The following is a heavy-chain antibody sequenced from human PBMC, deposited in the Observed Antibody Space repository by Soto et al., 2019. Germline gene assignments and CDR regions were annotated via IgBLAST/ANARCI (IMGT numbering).Heavy chain of an antibody. CDR3: ARVNYSYGWFDP. CDR1: GDSVNSDDFY. Sequence: QVQLQESGPGLVKPSQTLSLTCTVSGDSVNSDDFYCSWIRQHPGKGLEWIGYIYKSGSTYYYPSLKSRVNMSVDTSKNQSSLTLSSVTAADTAVYYCARVNYSYGWFDPWGQGTLVTVSS. V-gene: IGHV4-31*03. D-gene: IGHD5-18*01. J-gene: IGHJ5*02. CDR2: IYKSGST.